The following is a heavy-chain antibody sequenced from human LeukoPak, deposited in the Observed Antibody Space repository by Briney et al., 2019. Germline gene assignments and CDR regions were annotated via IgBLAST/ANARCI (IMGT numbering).Heavy chain of an antibody. V-gene: IGHV3-74*01. CDR1: GFTFSSYW. D-gene: IGHD5-12*01. CDR3: ARGTGYAVFDI. J-gene: IGHJ3*02. CDR2: INSDGSNT. Sequence: GGSLRLSCAASGFTFSSYWMHWVRQAPGKGLVGVSRINSDGSNTNYADSVKGRFTISRDNAKNTLYLQMNSLRAEDTAVYYCARGTGYAVFDIWGQGTMVTVSS.